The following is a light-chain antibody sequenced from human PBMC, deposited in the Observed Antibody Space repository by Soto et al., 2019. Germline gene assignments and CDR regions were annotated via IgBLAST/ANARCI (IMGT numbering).Light chain of an antibody. V-gene: IGLV2-8*01. CDR2: EVS. CDR3: SSYAGSNIHYV. CDR1: SNDVGGYNY. Sequence: QSVLTQPPSASGSPGQSVTISCTGTSNDVGGYNYVSWYQHHPGKVPKLMIYEVSKRPSGVPDRFSGSKSGNTASLTVSGLQAEDEADYYCSSYAGSNIHYVFGARTKLTVL. J-gene: IGLJ1*01.